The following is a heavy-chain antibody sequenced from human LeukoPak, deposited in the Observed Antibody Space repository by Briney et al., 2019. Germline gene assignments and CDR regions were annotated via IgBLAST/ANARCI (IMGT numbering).Heavy chain of an antibody. D-gene: IGHD3-10*01. CDR2: INHSGST. Sequence: SETLSLTCAVYGGSFSGYYWSWIRQPPGKGLKWIGEINHSGSTNYNPSLKSRVTISVDTSKNQFSLKLSSVTAAGTAVYYCAREVVRGALRSGMDVWGQGTTVTVSS. J-gene: IGHJ6*02. CDR1: GGSFSGYY. V-gene: IGHV4-34*01. CDR3: AREVVRGALRSGMDV.